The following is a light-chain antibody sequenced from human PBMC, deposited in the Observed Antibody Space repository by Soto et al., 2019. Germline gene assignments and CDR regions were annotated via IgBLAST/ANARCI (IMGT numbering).Light chain of an antibody. Sequence: DIQMTQSPSTLSASVGDRVTITCRAGQSISTWLAWYQQKPGKAPKLLIYDASSLQSGVTSRFSGSGSGTEFTLNISILQPDDFAPYYCQQYNSYLFGQGTKLEIK. J-gene: IGKJ2*01. CDR2: DAS. V-gene: IGKV1-5*01. CDR3: QQYNSYL. CDR1: QSISTW.